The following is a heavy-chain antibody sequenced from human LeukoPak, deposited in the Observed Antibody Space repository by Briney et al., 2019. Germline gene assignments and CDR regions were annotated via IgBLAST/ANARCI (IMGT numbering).Heavy chain of an antibody. CDR2: ISSGGSTI. D-gene: IGHD2-15*01. CDR1: GFTFSDYY. J-gene: IGHJ6*02. CDR3: DIVVVVAAPYYYYGMDV. Sequence: PGGSLRLSCAASGFTFSDYYMSWLRQAPGKGLEWVSYISSGGSTIYYADSVKGRFTISRDNAKNSLYLQMNSLRAEDTAVYARDIVVVVAAPYYYYGMDVWGQGTTVTVSS. V-gene: IGHV3-11*01.